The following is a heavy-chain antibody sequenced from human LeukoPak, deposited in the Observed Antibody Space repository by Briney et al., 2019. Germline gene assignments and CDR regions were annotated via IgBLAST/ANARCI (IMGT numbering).Heavy chain of an antibody. V-gene: IGHV4-34*01. CDR2: INHSGST. CDR3: ARGTQYSSSFDY. Sequence: SETLSLTCAVYGGSFSGYYWSWIRQPPGKGLEWIGEINHSGSTNCNPSLKSRVTISVDTSKNQFSLKLSSVTAADTAVYYCARGTQYSSSFDYWGQGTLVTVSS. CDR1: GGSFSGYY. J-gene: IGHJ4*02. D-gene: IGHD6-13*01.